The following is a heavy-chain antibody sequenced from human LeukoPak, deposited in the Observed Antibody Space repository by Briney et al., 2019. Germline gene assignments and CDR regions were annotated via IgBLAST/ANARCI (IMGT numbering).Heavy chain of an antibody. V-gene: IGHV3-7*05. CDR2: LNQDGSAK. CDR1: GFTFSSYW. CDR3: ARWNGGFDY. J-gene: IGHJ4*02. Sequence: PGGSLRLSCTASGFTFSSYWMNWVRQAPGRGLQWVAYLNQDGSAKYYVDSVKGRFTISRDNAKNSLYLQMNSLRAEDTAVYYCARWNGGFDYWGQGTLVTVSS. D-gene: IGHD3-16*01.